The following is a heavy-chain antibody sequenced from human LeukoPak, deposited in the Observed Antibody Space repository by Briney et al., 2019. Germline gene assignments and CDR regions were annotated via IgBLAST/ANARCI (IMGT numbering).Heavy chain of an antibody. D-gene: IGHD3-3*01. Sequence: ASVKVSCKASGYTFTSYAMNWVRQAPGQGLEWMGWINTNTGNPTYAQGFTGRFVFSLDTSVSTAYLQISSLKAEDTAVYYCAREGLRFLEWLDYWFDPWGQGTLVTVSS. CDR3: AREGLRFLEWLDYWFDP. CDR2: INTNTGNP. J-gene: IGHJ5*02. CDR1: GYTFTSYA. V-gene: IGHV7-4-1*02.